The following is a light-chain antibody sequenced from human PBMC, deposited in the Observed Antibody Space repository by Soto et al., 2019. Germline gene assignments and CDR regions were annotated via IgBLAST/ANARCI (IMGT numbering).Light chain of an antibody. J-gene: IGKJ5*01. CDR2: AAS. V-gene: IGKV1-39*01. CDR3: QQSYITPIT. CDR1: QSITKS. Sequence: DIQMTQSPSSLSASIGDTITVTCRANQSITKSLNWYQKKPGAAPRLLIRAASGLHSGVPSRFSGSGSGTDFTLTISSLEPDGFATYYCQQSYITPITFGQGTRLEIK.